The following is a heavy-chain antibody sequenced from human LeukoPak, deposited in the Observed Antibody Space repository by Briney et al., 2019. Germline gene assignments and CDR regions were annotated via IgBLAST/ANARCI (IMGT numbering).Heavy chain of an antibody. CDR1: GFTLSSYA. CDR2: ISGSGGST. V-gene: IGHV3-23*01. Sequence: GGSLRLSCAASGFTLSSYAMSWVRQAPRKGLEWVSAISGSGGSTYYADPVKGRFTISRDNSKNTLYLQMNSLRAEDTAVYYCAKGLATRWFDSWGQGTLVSVSS. CDR3: AKGLATRWFDS. J-gene: IGHJ5*01.